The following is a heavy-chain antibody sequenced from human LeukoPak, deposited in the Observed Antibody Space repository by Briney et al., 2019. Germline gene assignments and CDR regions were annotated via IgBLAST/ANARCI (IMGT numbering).Heavy chain of an antibody. J-gene: IGHJ4*02. CDR3: AKWGDFDVLTGYYVPDF. Sequence: GGSLRLSCAASGFTFSNYAMSWVRQAPGKGLEWVSAITGSGGDTYYADSVKGRFTISRDNSKNTLYLQMNSLRDEDTAVYYCAKWGDFDVLTGYYVPDFWGQGTLVTVSS. V-gene: IGHV3-23*01. D-gene: IGHD3-9*01. CDR1: GFTFSNYA. CDR2: ITGSGGDT.